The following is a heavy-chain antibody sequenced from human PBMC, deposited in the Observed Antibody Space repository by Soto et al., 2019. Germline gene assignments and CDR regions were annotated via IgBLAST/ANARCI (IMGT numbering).Heavy chain of an antibody. CDR3: ARGTIGGYCSGGSCLTIPVSFDC. Sequence: SETLSLTCAVYGGSFSGYYWSWIRQPPGKGLEWIGEINHSGSTNYNPSLKSRVTISVDTSKNQFSLKLTSVTAADTAVYYCARGTIGGYCSGGSCLTIPVSFDCWGQGTLVTVSS. CDR2: INHSGST. J-gene: IGHJ4*02. D-gene: IGHD2-15*01. CDR1: GGSFSGYY. V-gene: IGHV4-34*01.